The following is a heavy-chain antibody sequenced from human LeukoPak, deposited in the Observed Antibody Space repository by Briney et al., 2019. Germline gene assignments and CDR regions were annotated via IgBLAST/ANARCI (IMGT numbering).Heavy chain of an antibody. CDR3: ATGEPVYSTYYYYGMDV. CDR2: INPDSGGT. D-gene: IGHD4-11*01. V-gene: IGHV1-2*02. CDR1: GYTLTGYY. Sequence: GVSVTVSCKASGYTLTGYYMHWVRQAPGQGRDGMGWINPDSGGTNYAQKSPGRVPMPRDTSISTAYMELSRLSSDDTAVYYSATGEPVYSTYYYYGMDVWGQGTPVTVSS. J-gene: IGHJ6*02.